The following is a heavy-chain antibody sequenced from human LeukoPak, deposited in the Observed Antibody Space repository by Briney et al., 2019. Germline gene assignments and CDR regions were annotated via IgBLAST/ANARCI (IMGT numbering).Heavy chain of an antibody. Sequence: SETLSLTCAVYGGSFSGYYWTWIRQPPGKGLEWIGEIIDTGSTKYNSSLKSRVTISVDTSKNQFSLKLSSVTAADTAVYYCARGELRYFDWSPLYVWGKGTTVTISS. CDR3: ARGELRYFDWSPLYV. D-gene: IGHD3-9*01. CDR1: GGSFSGYY. CDR2: IIDTGST. J-gene: IGHJ6*04. V-gene: IGHV4-34*01.